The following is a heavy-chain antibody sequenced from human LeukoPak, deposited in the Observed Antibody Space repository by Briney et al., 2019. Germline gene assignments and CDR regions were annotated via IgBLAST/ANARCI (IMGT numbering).Heavy chain of an antibody. Sequence: EASVKVSCKASGYTFSSNAINWVRQAPGQGLEWMGWISAYNGNTNYAQKLQGRVTMTTDTSTSTAYMELRSLRSDDTAVYYCARGRYCSGGSCIYYYYYGMDVWGQGTTVTVSS. CDR2: ISAYNGNT. D-gene: IGHD2-15*01. CDR1: GYTFSSNA. J-gene: IGHJ6*02. V-gene: IGHV1-18*01. CDR3: ARGRYCSGGSCIYYYYYGMDV.